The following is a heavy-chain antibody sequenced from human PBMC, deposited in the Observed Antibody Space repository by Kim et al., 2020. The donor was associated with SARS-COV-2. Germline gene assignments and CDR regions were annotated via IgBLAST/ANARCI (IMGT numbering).Heavy chain of an antibody. J-gene: IGHJ4*02. CDR1: GFTFSSHW. V-gene: IGHV3-7*03. CDR2: NNQDEGEK. D-gene: IGHD2-2*01. Sequence: GGSLRLSCAASGFTFSSHWMSWVRQAPGKGLEWVANNNQDEGEKYYLDSVEGRFTISRDNAKNSLYLQMTNLRAEDTAVYYCGGSNSGVPAGKADSWGQG. CDR3: GGSNSGVPAGKADS.